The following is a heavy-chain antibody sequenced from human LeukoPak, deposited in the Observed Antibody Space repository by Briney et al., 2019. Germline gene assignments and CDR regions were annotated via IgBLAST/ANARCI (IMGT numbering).Heavy chain of an antibody. CDR2: IYTSGST. Sequence: SQTLSLTCTVSGGSISSGSYYWSWLRQPAGKGLEWIGRIYTSGSTNYNPSLKSRVTISVDTSKNQFSLKLSSVTAADTAVYYCARTDAGYYYYYMDVWGKGTTVTVSS. V-gene: IGHV4-61*02. J-gene: IGHJ6*03. CDR3: ARTDAGYYYYYMDV. CDR1: GGSISSGSYY. D-gene: IGHD2-21*02.